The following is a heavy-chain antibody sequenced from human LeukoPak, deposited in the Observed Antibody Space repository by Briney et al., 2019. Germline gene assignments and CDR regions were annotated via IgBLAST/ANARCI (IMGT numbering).Heavy chain of an antibody. V-gene: IGHV5-51*01. CDR2: IYSGDSHT. CDR3: ARRVLLNPNDAFDI. J-gene: IGHJ3*02. D-gene: IGHD3-10*01. CDR1: GYSFTYW. Sequence: GESLQISCQGSGYSFTYWIGWVRQMPGKGLEWMGIIYSGDSHTKYSPSFQGRVTISADKSISTAYLQWSSLEASDTAMYYCARRVLLNPNDAFDIWGQGTMVIVSS.